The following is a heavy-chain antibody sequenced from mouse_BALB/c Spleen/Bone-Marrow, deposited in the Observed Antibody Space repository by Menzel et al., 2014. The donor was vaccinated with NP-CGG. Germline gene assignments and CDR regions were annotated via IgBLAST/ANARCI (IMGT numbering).Heavy chain of an antibody. CDR2: INPDSSTI. Sequence: EVQLLASGGGLVQPGGSLKLSCAASGFDFSRYWMSWVRQAPGKGLDWIGEINPDSSTINYTPSLKDKFIISRDNPKNXLYLQMSKVRSEDTALYYCARLNYYGNLFVWGAGTTVTVSS. V-gene: IGHV4-1*02. J-gene: IGHJ1*01. D-gene: IGHD1-1*01. CDR3: ARLNYYGNLFV. CDR1: GFDFSRYW.